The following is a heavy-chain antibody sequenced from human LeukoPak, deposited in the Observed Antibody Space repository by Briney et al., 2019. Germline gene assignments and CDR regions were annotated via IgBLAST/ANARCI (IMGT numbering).Heavy chain of an antibody. D-gene: IGHD4-17*01. Sequence: GGSLRLSCAASGFTFSSYEMNWVRQAPGKGLEWVSHISSSSSTIYYADSVKGRFTISRDNAKNSLYLQMNSLRDEDTAVYYCARDRGYGDYVGAFDIWGQGTMVTVSS. V-gene: IGHV3-48*03. J-gene: IGHJ3*02. CDR2: ISSSSSTI. CDR1: GFTFSSYE. CDR3: ARDRGYGDYVGAFDI.